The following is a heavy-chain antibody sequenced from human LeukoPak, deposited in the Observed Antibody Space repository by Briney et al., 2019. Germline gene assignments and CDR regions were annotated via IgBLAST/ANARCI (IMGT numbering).Heavy chain of an antibody. CDR1: GGSFSGHY. CDR3: ARPRYGSGSLDS. D-gene: IGHD3-10*01. Sequence: SETLSLTCAVYGGSFSGHYWTWIRQPPGKGLEWIGEINHSGSTTYNPSLNNRVTISVDTSKNQFSLKMSSATAADTAVYYCARPRYGSGSLDSWGQGTLVTVSS. CDR2: INHSGST. V-gene: IGHV4-34*01. J-gene: IGHJ4*02.